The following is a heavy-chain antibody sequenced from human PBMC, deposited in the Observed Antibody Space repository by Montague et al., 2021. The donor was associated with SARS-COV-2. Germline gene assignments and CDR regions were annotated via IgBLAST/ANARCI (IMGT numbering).Heavy chain of an antibody. Sequence: SETLSLTCTVSGGSINSFYWGRVRQPPGKGLEWIGYIPHLGSTNYNRSLRSRVTISLDTSKNQFSLKLTSVTAADTAVYYCARHDSVAEYDSSGYHYYYGMDVWGQGTTVTVSS. J-gene: IGHJ6*02. D-gene: IGHD3-22*01. CDR3: ARHDSVAEYDSSGYHYYYGMDV. V-gene: IGHV4-59*08. CDR1: GGSINSFY. CDR2: IPHLGST.